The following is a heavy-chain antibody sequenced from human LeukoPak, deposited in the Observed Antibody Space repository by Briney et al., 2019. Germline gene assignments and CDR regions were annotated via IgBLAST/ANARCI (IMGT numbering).Heavy chain of an antibody. Sequence: SETLSLTCTVSGVSISSSNSYWGWIRQPPGKGLEWIGSIYYSGNTYYNASLKSQVSISIDTSKNQFSLRLTSVTAADTAVYYCARQEPLNYDILTGLFDYWGQGTLVTVSS. CDR2: IYYSGNT. CDR3: ARQEPLNYDILTGLFDY. J-gene: IGHJ4*02. V-gene: IGHV4-39*01. CDR1: GVSISSSNSY. D-gene: IGHD3-9*01.